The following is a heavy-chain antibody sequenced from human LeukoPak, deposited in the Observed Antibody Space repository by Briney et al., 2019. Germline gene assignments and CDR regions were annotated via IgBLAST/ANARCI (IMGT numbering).Heavy chain of an antibody. V-gene: IGHV1-3*01. CDR3: ARGPAGAAAGTVWWFDP. CDR2: VNAGNGNT. D-gene: IGHD6-13*01. CDR1: GYTFTSYA. Sequence: GASVKVSCKASGYTFTSYAMHWVRQAPGQRLEWMGWVNAGNGNTKYSQKFQGRVTMTRNTSISTAYMELSSLRSEDTAVYYCARGPAGAAAGTVWWFDPWGQGTLVTVSS. J-gene: IGHJ5*02.